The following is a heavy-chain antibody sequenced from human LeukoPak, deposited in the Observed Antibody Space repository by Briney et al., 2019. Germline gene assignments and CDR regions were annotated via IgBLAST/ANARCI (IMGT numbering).Heavy chain of an antibody. Sequence: GGSLRLSCAASGFTFSSYAMHWVRQAPGKGLEWVAVISYDGSNKYYADSVKGRFTISRDNSKNTLYLQMNSLRAEDTAVYYCARGTNSGMDVWGQGTTVTVSS. V-gene: IGHV3-30-3*01. CDR3: ARGTNSGMDV. J-gene: IGHJ6*02. D-gene: IGHD2-2*01. CDR1: GFTFSSYA. CDR2: ISYDGSNK.